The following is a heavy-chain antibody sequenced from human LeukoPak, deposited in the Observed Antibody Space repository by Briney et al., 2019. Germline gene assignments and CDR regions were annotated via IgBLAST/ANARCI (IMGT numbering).Heavy chain of an antibody. Sequence: SGTLSLTCTVAGGSISSYYWSWIRQPPGKGLEYIGFIFYTGTTKYNPSLKSRVTISVDTSKNQFSLKLSSVTAADTAVYYCASFVVVVAATPKKSASWFDPWGQGTLVTV. CDR3: ASFVVVVAATPKKSASWFDP. CDR2: IFYTGTT. V-gene: IGHV4-59*12. CDR1: GGSISSYY. D-gene: IGHD2-15*01. J-gene: IGHJ5*02.